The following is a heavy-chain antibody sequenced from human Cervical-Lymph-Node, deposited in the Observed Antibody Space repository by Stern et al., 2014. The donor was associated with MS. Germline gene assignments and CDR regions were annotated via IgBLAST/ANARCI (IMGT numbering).Heavy chain of an antibody. V-gene: IGHV1-18*01. CDR3: ARDATPVYDFWSGSASY. J-gene: IGHJ4*02. CDR2: ISSSNVNT. Sequence: QVQLVQSGAEVKKPGASVKVSCKASGYTFTSYGISWVRQAPGQGLEWMGLISSSNVNTTYAQKLQGRVTMTTDTSTSTAYMELRSLRSDDTAVYYCARDATPVYDFWSGSASYWGQGTLVTVSS. CDR1: GYTFTSYG. D-gene: IGHD3-3*01.